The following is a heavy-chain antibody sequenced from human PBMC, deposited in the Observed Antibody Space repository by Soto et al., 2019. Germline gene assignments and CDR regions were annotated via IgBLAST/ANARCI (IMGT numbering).Heavy chain of an antibody. V-gene: IGHV3-21*01. J-gene: IGHJ5*02. CDR1: GFSFSSYS. CDR2: ISSSASHI. D-gene: IGHD2-15*01. Sequence: EVQLVESGGGLVKPGGSLRLSCAASGFSFSSYSMNWVRQAPGKGLEWVSSISSSASHINYADSVKGRFTISRDNAKKSLYLQMNSLRAEDTAVYSCARGYTGYCSGGTCYWFDPWGQGTLVTVSS. CDR3: ARGYTGYCSGGTCYWFDP.